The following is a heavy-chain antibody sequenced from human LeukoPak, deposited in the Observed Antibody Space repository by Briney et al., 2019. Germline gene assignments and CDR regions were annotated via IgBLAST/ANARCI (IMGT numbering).Heavy chain of an antibody. CDR2: ISYDGSNK. CDR3: ARQKAYDLLTAAGYYFDF. J-gene: IGHJ4*02. D-gene: IGHD3-9*01. Sequence: GRSLRLSCAASGFTFSSYAMHWVRQAPGKGLEWVTIISYDGSNKYYADSVKGRFTISRDNSKNTLYLQMNSLRTEDTAVYYCARQKAYDLLTAAGYYFDFWGQGTLVTVSS. V-gene: IGHV3-30*04. CDR1: GFTFSSYA.